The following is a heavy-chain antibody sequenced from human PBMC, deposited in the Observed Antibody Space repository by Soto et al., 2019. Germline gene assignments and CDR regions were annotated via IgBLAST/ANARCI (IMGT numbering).Heavy chain of an antibody. D-gene: IGHD2-15*01. V-gene: IGHV4-31*03. CDR1: GGSISSGGYY. J-gene: IGHJ5*02. Sequence: PSETLSLTCTVSGGSISSGGYYWSWIRQHPGRGLEWIGYIYYNGNTYYNPSLKSRVTVSVDTSKNQFSLNVRSVTAADTAVYYCARCSLVVIPVPGFDPWGQGTLVTVLL. CDR2: IYYNGNT. CDR3: ARCSLVVIPVPGFDP.